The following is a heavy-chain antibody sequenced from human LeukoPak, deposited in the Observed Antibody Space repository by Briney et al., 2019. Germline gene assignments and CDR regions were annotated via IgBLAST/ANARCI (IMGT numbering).Heavy chain of an antibody. CDR1: GFTFSSYA. D-gene: IGHD3-10*01. CDR2: ISYDGSNK. V-gene: IGHV3-30-3*01. Sequence: GGSLRLSCAASGFTFSSYAMHWVRQAPGKGLEWVAVISYDGSNKYYADSVKGRFTISRDNSKNTLYLQMDSLRAEDTAVYYCARGGYPITFTLVRGVTNFDYWGQGTLVTVSS. CDR3: ARGGYPITFTLVRGVTNFDY. J-gene: IGHJ4*02.